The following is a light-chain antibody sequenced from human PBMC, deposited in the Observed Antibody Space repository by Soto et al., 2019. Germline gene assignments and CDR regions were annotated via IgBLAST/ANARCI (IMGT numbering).Light chain of an antibody. CDR3: QQYRRSSRT. J-gene: IGKJ1*01. V-gene: IGKV1-5*03. Sequence: DIQMTQSPSTLSASIGDRVTITCRASQSISTWLAWYQQKPGQTPNLLIYKASRLETGVPSRFSASGSGTEFTLTISSLQPDDFATYYCQQYRRSSRTFGQGTKVEIK. CDR2: KAS. CDR1: QSISTW.